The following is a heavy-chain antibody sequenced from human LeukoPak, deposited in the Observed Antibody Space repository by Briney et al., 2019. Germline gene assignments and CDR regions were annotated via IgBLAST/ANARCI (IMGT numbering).Heavy chain of an antibody. J-gene: IGHJ4*02. CDR3: GRDPRLGIRGYTYGYIDH. D-gene: IGHD5-18*01. CDR2: INTNTGNP. Sequence: ASVKISCKASGFTFTGYCMHWVRQAPGQGLEWMGWINTNTGNPTYAQGFFTGRYVFSLDTSASTAYLQINGLKADDTAVYYCGRDPRLGIRGYTYGYIDHWGQGTLVTVAS. V-gene: IGHV7-4-1*02. CDR1: GFTFTGYC.